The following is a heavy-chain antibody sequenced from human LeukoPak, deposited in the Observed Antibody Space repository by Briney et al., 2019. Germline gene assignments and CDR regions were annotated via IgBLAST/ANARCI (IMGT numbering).Heavy chain of an antibody. J-gene: IGHJ6*02. CDR3: AREDIVVVPAAMPGHYYYGMDV. Sequence: GGSLRLSCAASGFTFSSYWMSWVRQAPGKGLEWVANIKQDGSEKYYVDSVKGRFTIPRDNAKNSLYLQRNSLRAEDTAVYYCAREDIVVVPAAMPGHYYYGMDVWGQGTTVTVSS. CDR1: GFTFSSYW. V-gene: IGHV3-7*01. CDR2: IKQDGSEK. D-gene: IGHD2-2*01.